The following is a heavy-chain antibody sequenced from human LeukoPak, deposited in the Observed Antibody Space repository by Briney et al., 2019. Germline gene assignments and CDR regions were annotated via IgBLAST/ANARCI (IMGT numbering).Heavy chain of an antibody. CDR2: IYYSGIT. D-gene: IGHD6-13*01. J-gene: IGHJ5*02. CDR1: GGSIRSYY. V-gene: IGHV4-59*01. Sequence: PSETLSLTCTVSGGSIRSYYWNWIRQPPGKGLEWIGYIYYSGITNYNPSLKSRVTISVDMSKNQSSLKLSSVTAADTAVYYCARDYAGSSNWNWFDPWGQGTLVTVSS. CDR3: ARDYAGSSNWNWFDP.